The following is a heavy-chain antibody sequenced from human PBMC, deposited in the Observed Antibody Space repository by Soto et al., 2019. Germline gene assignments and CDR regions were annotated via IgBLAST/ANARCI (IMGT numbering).Heavy chain of an antibody. Sequence: SETLSLTCTVSGGSISSYYWSWIRQPPGKGLEWIGYIYYSGSTNYNPSLKSRVTISVDTSKNQFSLELSSVTAADTAVYYCARLLGNYDILTGYFNWFDPWGQGTLVTVSS. CDR1: GGSISSYY. CDR3: ARLLGNYDILTGYFNWFDP. D-gene: IGHD3-9*01. J-gene: IGHJ5*02. V-gene: IGHV4-59*08. CDR2: IYYSGST.